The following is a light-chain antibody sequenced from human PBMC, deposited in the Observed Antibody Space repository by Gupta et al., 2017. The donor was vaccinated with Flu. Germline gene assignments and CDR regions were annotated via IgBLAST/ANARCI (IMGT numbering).Light chain of an antibody. CDR3: SSYTSSSTRV. CDR2: EVS. V-gene: IGLV2-14*01. J-gene: IGLJ2*01. CDR1: SSDVGGYNH. Sequence: QSALTQPAAVSGSPGQSITISCTGTSSDVGGYNHVSWYQQHPGKAPKLMIYEVSNRPSGVSNRFAGSKSGNTASLTISGRQAEDEADYYCSSYTSSSTRVFGGGTKLTVL.